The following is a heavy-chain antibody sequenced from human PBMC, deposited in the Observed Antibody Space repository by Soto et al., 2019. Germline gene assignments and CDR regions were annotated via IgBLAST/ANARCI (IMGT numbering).Heavy chain of an antibody. J-gene: IGHJ4*02. CDR2: IYTSGST. CDR3: ARAIRVCSGGSCYWGFDY. CDR1: GGSISSYY. V-gene: IGHV4-4*07. D-gene: IGHD2-15*01. Sequence: QVQLQESGPGLVKPSETLSLTCTVSGGSISSYYWSWIRQPAGKGLEWIGRIYTSGSTNYNPSLKSRVTMSVDTSKNQFSLKLSSVTVADTAVYYCARAIRVCSGGSCYWGFDYWGQGTLVTVSS.